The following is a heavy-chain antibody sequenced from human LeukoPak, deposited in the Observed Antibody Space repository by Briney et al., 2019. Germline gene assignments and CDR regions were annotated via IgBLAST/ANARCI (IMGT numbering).Heavy chain of an antibody. V-gene: IGHV1-69*04. J-gene: IGHJ6*02. CDR1: GGTLTSHG. CDR2: IIPIRNTV. CDR3: ATDRAEQQGVQLYYYFGMDV. Sequence: SVKVSCKASGGTLTSHGISWVRQAPGRGLEWMGRIIPIRNTVNYAQKFQGRLTITAETSTSTAYMDLSSLRSEDTAVYYCATDRAEQQGVQLYYYFGMDVWGQGTTVTVSS. D-gene: IGHD5-24*01.